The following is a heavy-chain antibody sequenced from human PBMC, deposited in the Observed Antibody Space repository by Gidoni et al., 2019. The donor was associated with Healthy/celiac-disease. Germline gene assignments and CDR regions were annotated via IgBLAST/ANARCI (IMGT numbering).Heavy chain of an antibody. J-gene: IGHJ3*02. CDR2: IYYSGST. CDR3: ARNGRYYYGSGSYPLPKARGDDAFDI. Sequence: QVQLQESGPGLVKPSATLSLTCTGSGGYISSYYWSWIRQPPGKGLEWIGYIYYSGSTNYNPSLKSRVTISVDTSKNQFSLKLSSVTAADTAVYYCARNGRYYYGSGSYPLPKARGDDAFDIWGQGTMVTVSS. V-gene: IGHV4-59*08. D-gene: IGHD3-10*01. CDR1: GGYISSYY.